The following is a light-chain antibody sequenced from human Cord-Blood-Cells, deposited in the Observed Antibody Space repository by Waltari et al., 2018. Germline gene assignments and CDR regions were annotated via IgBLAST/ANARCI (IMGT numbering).Light chain of an antibody. J-gene: IGLJ1*01. CDR1: SSAGGGYNY. Sequence: QSALTQPPSAPGSPGQSVTISCTGTSSAGGGYNYVSWYQQHPGKAPNLLIYEVSKRPSGVPDRFSGSKSGNTASLTVSGLQAEDEADYYCSSYAGSNNYVFGTGTKVTVL. CDR2: EVS. CDR3: SSYAGSNNYV. V-gene: IGLV2-8*01.